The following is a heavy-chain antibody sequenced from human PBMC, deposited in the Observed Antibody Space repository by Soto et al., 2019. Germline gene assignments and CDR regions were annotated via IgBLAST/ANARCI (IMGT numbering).Heavy chain of an antibody. J-gene: IGHJ4*02. Sequence: GGSLRLSCAASGFTFSSYAMSWVRQAPGKGLEWVSAISGSGGSTYYADSVKGRFTISRDNSKNTLYLQMNSLRAEDTAVYYCARVGVGSGSGDGDVVVALDYWGQGTLVTVSS. V-gene: IGHV3-23*01. CDR2: ISGSGGST. D-gene: IGHD2-15*01. CDR3: ARVGVGSGSGDGDVVVALDY. CDR1: GFTFSSYA.